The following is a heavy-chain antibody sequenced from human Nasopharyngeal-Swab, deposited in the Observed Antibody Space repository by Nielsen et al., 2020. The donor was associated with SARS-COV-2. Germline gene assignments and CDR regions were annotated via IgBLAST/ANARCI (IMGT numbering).Heavy chain of an antibody. J-gene: IGHJ3*02. CDR3: ARDRDGWERRDAFDI. CDR2: ISSSSSYI. Sequence: LSLTCAASGFTFSSYSMNWVRQAPGKGLEWVSSISSSSSYIYYADSVKGRFTVSRDNAKNSLYLQMNSLRAEDTAVYYCARDRDGWERRDAFDIWGQGTMVTVSA. D-gene: IGHD1-26*01. V-gene: IGHV3-21*01. CDR1: GFTFSSYS.